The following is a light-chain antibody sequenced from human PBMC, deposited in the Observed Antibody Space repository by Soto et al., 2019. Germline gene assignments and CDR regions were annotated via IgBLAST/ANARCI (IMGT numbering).Light chain of an antibody. V-gene: IGLV2-11*01. Sequence: QSVLTKPRSVSGSPGQSVTISCTGTSSDVGGYNYVSWYQQHPGKAPKLMIYDVSKRPSGVPDRFSGSKSGNTATLTISGLQAEDEADYYCCSYAGGYTYVFGTGTKVTVL. CDR1: SSDVGGYNY. CDR3: CSYAGGYTYV. CDR2: DVS. J-gene: IGLJ1*01.